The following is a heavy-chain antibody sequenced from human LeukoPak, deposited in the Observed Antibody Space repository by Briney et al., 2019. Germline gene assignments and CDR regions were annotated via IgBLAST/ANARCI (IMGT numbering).Heavy chain of an antibody. CDR1: GDSVSSNSAA. V-gene: IGHV6-1*01. CDR2: TYYRSKWYN. CDR3: ARAPTYYDFWSGYYAFDY. D-gene: IGHD3-3*01. J-gene: IGHJ4*02. Sequence: SQTLSLTCAISGDSVSSNSAAWNWIRQSPSRGLEWLGRTYYRSKWYNDYAVSVKSRITINPDTSKNQFSLQLNHVTPEDTAVYYCARAPTYYDFWSGYYAFDYWGQGTLVTVSS.